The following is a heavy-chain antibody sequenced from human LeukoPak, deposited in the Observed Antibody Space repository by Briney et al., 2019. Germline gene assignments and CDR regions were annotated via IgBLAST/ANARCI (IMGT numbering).Heavy chain of an antibody. D-gene: IGHD6-13*01. V-gene: IGHV1-2*02. CDR3: AREVMGVAAYIDY. Sequence: ASVKVSCKASGYTFTGYYMHWVRQAPGQGLEWMGWINPNSGGTNYAQKFQGRVTMTRDTSISTAYMELSRLRSDDTAVYYCAREVMGVAAYIDYWGQGTLVTVSS. CDR2: INPNSGGT. J-gene: IGHJ4*02. CDR1: GYTFTGYY.